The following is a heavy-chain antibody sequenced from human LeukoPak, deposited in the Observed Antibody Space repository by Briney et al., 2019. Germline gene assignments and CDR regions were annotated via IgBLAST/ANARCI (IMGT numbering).Heavy chain of an antibody. V-gene: IGHV3-49*04. J-gene: IGHJ3*02. CDR2: IRSKVYGGTT. D-gene: IGHD3-22*01. CDR3: TRDPYYFDSSGYYHHAFDI. CDR1: GFTFRDYA. Sequence: GGSLRPSCTGFGFTFRDYAVSWVRQAPGKGLECIGFIRSKVYGGTTEYAASVKGRFTISRDDSKSIAYLQMNSLKTEDTAVYYCTRDPYYFDSSGYYHHAFDIWGQGTMVAVSS.